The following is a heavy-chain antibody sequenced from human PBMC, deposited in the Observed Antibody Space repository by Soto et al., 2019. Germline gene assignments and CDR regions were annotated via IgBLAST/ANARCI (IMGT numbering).Heavy chain of an antibody. D-gene: IGHD5-12*01. V-gene: IGHV3-23*01. CDR3: VREGRGSFDF. J-gene: IGHJ3*01. Sequence: VGSLRISCAASGLIFTNYAMNWVRQAPGKGLEWVSVIGGRGNSAYYADSVQGRFTISRDNSKNTLSLQMSSLTADDTAIYYCVREGRGSFDFWGRGTMVTVSS. CDR2: IGGRGNSA. CDR1: GLIFTNYA.